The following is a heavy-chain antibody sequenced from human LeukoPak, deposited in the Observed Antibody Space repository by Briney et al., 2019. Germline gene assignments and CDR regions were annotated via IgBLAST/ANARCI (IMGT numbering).Heavy chain of an antibody. J-gene: IGHJ4*02. CDR1: GYTFTSYG. CDR3: ARRPDARSRTPLDY. D-gene: IGHD1-14*01. CDR2: ISAYNGNT. Sequence: ASVKVSCKASGYTFTSYGISWVRQAPGQGLEWMGWISAYNGNTNYAQKLQGRVTMTTDTSTSTAYMELRSLRSDDTAVYYCARRPDARSRTPLDYWGQGTLVTVSS. V-gene: IGHV1-18*01.